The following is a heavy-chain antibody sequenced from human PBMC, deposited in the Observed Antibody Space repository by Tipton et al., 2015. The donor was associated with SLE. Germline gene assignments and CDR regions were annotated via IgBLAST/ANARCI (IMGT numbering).Heavy chain of an antibody. V-gene: IGHV3-21*01. D-gene: IGHD6-6*01. J-gene: IGHJ4*02. CDR3: TRIGYSSSSIDY. Sequence: SLRLSCAASGFIFSSYSMNWVRQAPGKGLEWVSSISSSSSYIYYADSVKGRFTVSRDNAKNSQYLQMNSLRVDDTAVYYCTRIGYSSSSIDYWGQGTLVTVSS. CDR1: GFIFSSYS. CDR2: ISSSSSYI.